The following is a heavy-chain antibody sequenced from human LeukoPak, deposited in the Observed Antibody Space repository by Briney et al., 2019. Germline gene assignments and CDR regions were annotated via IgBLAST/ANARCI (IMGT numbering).Heavy chain of an antibody. J-gene: IGHJ6*03. V-gene: IGHV4-31*03. CDR2: MYYSGST. Sequence: SETLSLTCTVSGGSLSSGGFYWSWIRQHPGKGLEWIGSMYYSGSTYYNPSLRSRLTISMDTSKNQFSLTLSSVTAADAALYYCASCTSGACYYYYYMNVWDKGTTVTVS. D-gene: IGHD2-8*01. CDR3: ASCTSGACYYYYYMNV. CDR1: GGSLSSGGFY.